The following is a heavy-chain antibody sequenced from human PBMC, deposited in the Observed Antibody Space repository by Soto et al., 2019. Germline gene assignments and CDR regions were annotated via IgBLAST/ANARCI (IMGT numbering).Heavy chain of an antibody. CDR3: AKGKAAAGNYYFDS. CDR2: ISHNGDNI. V-gene: IGHV3-23*01. D-gene: IGHD6-13*01. J-gene: IGHJ4*02. Sequence: GGSLRLSCAASGFTFSNFALSWVRQAPGMGLEWVAAISHNGDNISYADSVKGRFTLSRDNSKNTVYLQMDSLSVDDTARYFCAKGKAAAGNYYFDSWGQGTLVTVSS. CDR1: GFTFSNFA.